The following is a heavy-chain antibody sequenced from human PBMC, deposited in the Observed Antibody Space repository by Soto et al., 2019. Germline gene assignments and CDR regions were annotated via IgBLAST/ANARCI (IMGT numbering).Heavy chain of an antibody. Sequence: QGQLVQSGAEVTEPGASVKVSCKASGYTFINYGVSWVRQAPGQWLEWMGWISGNTGKANYAQNLQGRVTMTTDTSTNTAYMELRSLRSDDTAVYYCARDWNCSNTRCQNCFDPWGQGTLVTVSS. CDR1: GYTFINYG. J-gene: IGHJ5*02. CDR3: ARDWNCSNTRCQNCFDP. V-gene: IGHV1-18*01. CDR2: ISGNTGKA. D-gene: IGHD2-2*01.